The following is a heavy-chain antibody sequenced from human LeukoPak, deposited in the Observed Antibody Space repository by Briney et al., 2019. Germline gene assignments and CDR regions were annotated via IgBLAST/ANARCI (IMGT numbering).Heavy chain of an antibody. CDR2: IGSSGSTI. Sequence: PGGSLRLSCAASGFTFSSYEMNWVRQAPGKGLEWVSYIGSSGSTIYYADSVKGRFTISRDNAKNSLYLQMNSLRAEDTAVYYCALSEAAAGTAVAGRNNWFDPWGQGTLVTVSS. V-gene: IGHV3-48*03. CDR1: GFTFSSYE. D-gene: IGHD6-19*01. CDR3: ALSEAAAGTAVAGRNNWFDP. J-gene: IGHJ5*02.